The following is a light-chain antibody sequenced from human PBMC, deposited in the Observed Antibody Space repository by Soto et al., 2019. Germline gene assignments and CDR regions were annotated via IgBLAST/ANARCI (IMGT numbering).Light chain of an antibody. J-gene: IGKJ1*01. CDR3: HQYNNWPPWT. CDR1: QSVRSS. Sequence: VMTQSPATLSVSPGEIAALSFSASQSVRSSYLAWYQQKPGQAPRLLIYGASTRATGIPARFSGSGSGTEFTLTISSLQSEDYAVYYCHQYNNWPPWTFGQGTKVDIK. CDR2: GAS. V-gene: IGKV3-15*01.